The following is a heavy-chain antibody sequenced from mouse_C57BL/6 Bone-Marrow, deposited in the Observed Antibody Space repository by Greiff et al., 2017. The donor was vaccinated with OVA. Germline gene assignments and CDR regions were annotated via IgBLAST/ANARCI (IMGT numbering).Heavy chain of an antibody. CDR3: ARTLLLLRYWYFDV. V-gene: IGHV1-55*01. CDR1: GYTFTSYW. CDR2: IYPGSGST. D-gene: IGHD1-1*01. Sequence: QVQLKQPGAELVKPGASVKMSCKASGYTFTSYWITWVKQRPGQGLEWIGDIYPGSGSTNYNEKFKSKATLTVDTSSSTAYMQLSSLTSEDSAVYYCARTLLLLRYWYFDVWGTGTTVTVSS. J-gene: IGHJ1*03.